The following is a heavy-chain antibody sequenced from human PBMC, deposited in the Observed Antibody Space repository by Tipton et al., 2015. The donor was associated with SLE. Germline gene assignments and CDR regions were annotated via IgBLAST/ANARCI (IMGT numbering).Heavy chain of an antibody. CDR2: IYYSGST. V-gene: IGHV4-59*11. J-gene: IGHJ1*01. CDR1: GGSISSHY. Sequence: TLSLTCTVSGGSISSHYWSWIRQPPGKGLEWIGYIYYSGSTNYNPPLKSRVTISVDTSKNQFSLKLSSVTAADTAVYYCARRIAAVQHWGQGTLVTVSS. CDR3: ARRIAAVQH. D-gene: IGHD6-6*01.